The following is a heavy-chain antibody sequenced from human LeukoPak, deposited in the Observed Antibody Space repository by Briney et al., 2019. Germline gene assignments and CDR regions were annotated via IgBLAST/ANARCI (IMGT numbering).Heavy chain of an antibody. CDR3: ARDGDSSGWYTGSYFDY. Sequence: ASVKVSCKASGYTFTSYGISWVRQAPGQGLEWMGWISAYNGNTNYAQKLQGRVTMTTDTSTSTAYMELRSLRSADTAVYYCARDGDSSGWYTGSYFDYWGQGTLVTVSS. CDR2: ISAYNGNT. J-gene: IGHJ4*02. CDR1: GYTFTSYG. D-gene: IGHD6-19*01. V-gene: IGHV1-18*01.